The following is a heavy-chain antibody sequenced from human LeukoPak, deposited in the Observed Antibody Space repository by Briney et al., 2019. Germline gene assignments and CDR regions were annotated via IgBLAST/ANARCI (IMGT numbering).Heavy chain of an antibody. CDR1: GFTFSSYG. J-gene: IGHJ4*02. V-gene: IGHV3-30*02. Sequence: GGSLRLSCAASGFTFSSYGMHWVRQAPGKGLEWVAFIRYDGSNKYYADSVKGRFTISRDNSKNTLYLQMNSLRAEDTAVYYCAKDRGLGYCSSTSCSRSGYYFDYWGQGTLVTVSS. CDR2: IRYDGSNK. CDR3: AKDRGLGYCSSTSCSRSGYYFDY. D-gene: IGHD2-2*01.